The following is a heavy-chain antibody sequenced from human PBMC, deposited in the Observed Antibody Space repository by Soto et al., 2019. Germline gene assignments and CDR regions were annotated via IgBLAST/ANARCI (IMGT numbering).Heavy chain of an antibody. V-gene: IGHV4-39*01. CDR2: IYYTGST. J-gene: IGHJ6*03. D-gene: IGHD3-16*01. CDR3: ARQAGAFGYYMDV. Sequence: SETLSLTCTVSSGSISSSYYYWGWIRQPPGKGLEWIGAIYYTGSTYYNPPLQSRVTISVDASKNQFSLKMSSVTAADTAVYFCARQAGAFGYYMDVWGKGATVTVSS. CDR1: SGSISSSYYY.